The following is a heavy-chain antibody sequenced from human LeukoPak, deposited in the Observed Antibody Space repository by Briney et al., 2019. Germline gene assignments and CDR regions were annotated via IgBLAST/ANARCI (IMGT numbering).Heavy chain of an antibody. CDR2: IYYSGST. CDR3: ARDPDSSGYSLGI. J-gene: IGHJ3*02. CDR1: GGSISSGAYY. Sequence: SETLSLTCTVSGGSISSGAYYWSWIRQPPGKGLEWIGYIYYSGSTYYNPSLKSRVTISVDTSKNQFSLKLSSVTAADTAVYYCARDPDSSGYSLGIWGQGTMVTVSS. D-gene: IGHD3-22*01. V-gene: IGHV4-30-4*01.